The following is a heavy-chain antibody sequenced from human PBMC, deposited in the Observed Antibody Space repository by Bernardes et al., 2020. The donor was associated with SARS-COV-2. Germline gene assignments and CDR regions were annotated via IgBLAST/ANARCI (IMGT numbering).Heavy chain of an antibody. D-gene: IGHD3-3*01. J-gene: IGHJ3*02. Sequence: GGSLRLSCAASGFTFSSYGMHWVRQAPGKGLEWVAVISYDGSNKYYADSVKGRFTISRDNSKNTLYLQMNSLRAEDTAVYYCTTGGAITIFGVVIVMDAFDIWGQGTMVTVSS. CDR1: GFTFSSYG. CDR2: ISYDGSNK. V-gene: IGHV3-30*03. CDR3: TTGGAITIFGVVIVMDAFDI.